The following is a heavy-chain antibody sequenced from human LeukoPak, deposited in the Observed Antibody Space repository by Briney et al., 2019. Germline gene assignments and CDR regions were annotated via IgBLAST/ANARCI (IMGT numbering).Heavy chain of an antibody. CDR3: ASYSSSWEYFDY. D-gene: IGHD6-13*01. CDR1: GFTFSSYS. V-gene: IGHV3-21*04. CDR2: ISSSSSYI. J-gene: IGHJ4*02. Sequence: PGGSLRLSCAASGFTFSSYSMNWVRQAPGKGLEWVSSISSSSSYIYYADSVRGRFIVSRDNSKNTLYLQMSSLRAEDTAVYYCASYSSSWEYFDYWGQGTLVTVSS.